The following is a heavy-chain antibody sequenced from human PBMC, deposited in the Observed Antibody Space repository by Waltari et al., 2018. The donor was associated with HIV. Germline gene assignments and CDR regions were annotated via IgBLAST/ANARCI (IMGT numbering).Heavy chain of an antibody. J-gene: IGHJ3*01. CDR2: ISRSSSFI. Sequence: EMQLVESGGGLVKHGGYLRLSCGASGFTFSRYTTNWVRQAPGKGLEWVSSISRSSSFIYNADSVKGRFTISRDNVKSSLYLQMNSLRTEDTAVYYCAREEYSGYVGHAFDVWGQGTMVTVSS. CDR1: GFTFSRYT. CDR3: AREEYSGYVGHAFDV. D-gene: IGHD5-12*01. V-gene: IGHV3-21*02.